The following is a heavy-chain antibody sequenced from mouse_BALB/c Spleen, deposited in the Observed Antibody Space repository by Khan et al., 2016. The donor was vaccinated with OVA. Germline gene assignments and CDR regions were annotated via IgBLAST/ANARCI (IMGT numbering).Heavy chain of an antibody. V-gene: IGHV1-61*01. CDR2: IDPSDSET. Sequence: VQLQQSGAELVRPGASVKLSCKASGYTFTSYWMNWVKQRPGQGLEWIGMIDPSDSETHYNQMFKDKATLTVDKSSSTAYMHLSSLTSEDSAVYYCARREKYGYDPSWFADGGQGTLVTVSA. CDR1: GYTFTSYW. CDR3: ARREKYGYDPSWFAD. D-gene: IGHD2-2*01. J-gene: IGHJ3*01.